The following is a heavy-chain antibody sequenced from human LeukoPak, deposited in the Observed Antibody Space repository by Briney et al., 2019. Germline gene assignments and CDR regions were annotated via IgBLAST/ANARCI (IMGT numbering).Heavy chain of an antibody. V-gene: IGHV4-39*01. CDR1: GGSTSSSSYY. CDR3: ARGYYGSGSYSYYFDY. Sequence: SETLSLTCTVSGGSTSSSSYYWGWIRQPPGKGLEWIGSINYSGSTFYNPSLKSRVTTSVDTSKNQFSLKLSSVTAADTAVFYCARGYYGSGSYSYYFDYWGQGTLVTVSS. CDR2: INYSGST. D-gene: IGHD3-10*01. J-gene: IGHJ4*02.